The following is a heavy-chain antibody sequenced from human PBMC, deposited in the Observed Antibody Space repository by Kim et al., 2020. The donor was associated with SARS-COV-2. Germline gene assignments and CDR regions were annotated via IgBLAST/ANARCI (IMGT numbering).Heavy chain of an antibody. CDR2: ISSSGTYI. Sequence: GGSLRLSCAASGFTLSNYNMNWVRQSPGKGLEWVSSISSSGTYIYYADSLKGRFTISRDNAKDSLYLQMNSLRVEDTAVYYCASSTTLFYYGIDVWGQGTTVTVSS. J-gene: IGHJ6*02. CDR1: GFTLSNYN. V-gene: IGHV3-21*01. D-gene: IGHD2-2*01. CDR3: ASSTTLFYYGIDV.